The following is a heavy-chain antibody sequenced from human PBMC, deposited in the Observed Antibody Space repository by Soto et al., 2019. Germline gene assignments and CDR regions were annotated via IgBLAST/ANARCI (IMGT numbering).Heavy chain of an antibody. J-gene: IGHJ5*02. CDR1: GGTFSSYA. CDR3: ALLRPDYYGSRSLGWFDP. V-gene: IGHV1-69*06. Sequence: QVQLVQSGAEVKKPGSSVKVSCKASGGTFSSYAISWVRQAPGQELEWMGGIIPIFGTANYAQKFQGRVTITADKSASTAYMALSSLRSEDTAVYYCALLRPDYYGSRSLGWFDPWGQGTLVTVSS. CDR2: IIPIFGTA. D-gene: IGHD3-10*01.